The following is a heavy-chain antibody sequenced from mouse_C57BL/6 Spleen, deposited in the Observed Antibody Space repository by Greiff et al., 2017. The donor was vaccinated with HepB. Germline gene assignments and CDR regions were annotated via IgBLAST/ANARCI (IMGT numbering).Heavy chain of an antibody. CDR1: GFTFSDYY. CDR3: ARLDYYGLRGYFDY. Sequence: EVKLVESGGGLVQPGGSLKLSCAASGFTFSDYYMYWVRQTPEKRLEWVAYISNGGGSTYYPDTVKGRFTISRDNAKNTLSLQMSRLKSEDTAMYYCARLDYYGLRGYFDYWGQGTTLTVAS. CDR2: ISNGGGST. J-gene: IGHJ2*01. V-gene: IGHV5-12*01. D-gene: IGHD1-1*01.